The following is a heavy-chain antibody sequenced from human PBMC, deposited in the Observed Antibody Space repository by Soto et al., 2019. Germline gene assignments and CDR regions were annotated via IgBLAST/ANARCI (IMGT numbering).Heavy chain of an antibody. D-gene: IGHD2-21*02. J-gene: IGHJ4*02. CDR3: ARLPAVTATGGYFDY. V-gene: IGHV1-69*13. CDR1: GGTFSSYA. CDR2: IIPIFGTA. Sequence: SVKVSCKASGGTFSSYAISWVRQAPGQGLEWMGGIIPIFGTANYAQKFQGRVTITADESTSTAYMELSSLRSEDTAVYYCARLPAVTATGGYFDYWGQGTLVTVSS.